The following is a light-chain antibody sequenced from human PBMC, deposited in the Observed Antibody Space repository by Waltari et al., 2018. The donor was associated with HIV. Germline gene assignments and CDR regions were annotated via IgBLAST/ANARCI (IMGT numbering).Light chain of an antibody. V-gene: IGKV2-24*01. CDR2: KIS. Sequence: DVVMPQTPLSSPVTLGQPASIPCRSSQSLLHFDCDTYMRWLQQRPGQPPRLLIYKISNRFSGVPDRFSGSGAGTEFTLRISRVEDEDVGVYYCMQGSLFPYTFGQGTKLEIK. CDR1: QSLLHFDCDTY. J-gene: IGKJ2*01. CDR3: MQGSLFPYT.